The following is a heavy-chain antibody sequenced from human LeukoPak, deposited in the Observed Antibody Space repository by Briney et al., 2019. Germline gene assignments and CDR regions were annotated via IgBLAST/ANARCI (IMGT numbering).Heavy chain of an antibody. CDR1: GYTFTGYY. J-gene: IGHJ6*02. Sequence: ASVKVSCKASGYTFTGYYMHWVRQAPGQGLEWMGWINPDSGGTNYAQKFQGRVTMTRDTSISTAYMELTSLKSDDTAAYYCAIETTIAASRGLDVWGQGTTATVSS. V-gene: IGHV1-2*02. CDR2: INPDSGGT. D-gene: IGHD2-15*01. CDR3: AIETTIAASRGLDV.